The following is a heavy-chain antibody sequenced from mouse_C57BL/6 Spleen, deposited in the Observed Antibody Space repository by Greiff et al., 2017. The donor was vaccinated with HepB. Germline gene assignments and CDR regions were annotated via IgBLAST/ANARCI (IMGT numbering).Heavy chain of an antibody. J-gene: IGHJ1*03. Sequence: QVQLQQSGAELARPGASVKLSCKASGYTFTSYGISWVKQRTGQGLEWIGEIYPRSGNTYYNEKFKGKATLTADKSSSTAYMELRSLTSEDSAVYCCARGDDYAVFYWYFDVWGTGTTVTVSS. CDR1: GYTFTSYG. CDR2: IYPRSGNT. CDR3: ARGDDYAVFYWYFDV. D-gene: IGHD2-4*01. V-gene: IGHV1-81*01.